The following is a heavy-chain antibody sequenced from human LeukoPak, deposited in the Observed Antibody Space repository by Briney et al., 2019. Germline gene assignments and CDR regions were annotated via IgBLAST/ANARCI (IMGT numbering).Heavy chain of an antibody. CDR1: GYTFTSYG. V-gene: IGHV1-18*01. J-gene: IGHJ4*02. CDR3: ARVSLVPRVVVVAATGYFDY. D-gene: IGHD2-15*01. CDR2: ISAYNGNT. Sequence: GASVKVSCKASGYTFTSYGISWVRQAPGQGLEWMGWISAYNGNTNYAQKLQGRVTMTTDTSTSTAYMELRSLRSDDTAVYYCARVSLVPRVVVVAATGYFDYWGQGTLVTVSS.